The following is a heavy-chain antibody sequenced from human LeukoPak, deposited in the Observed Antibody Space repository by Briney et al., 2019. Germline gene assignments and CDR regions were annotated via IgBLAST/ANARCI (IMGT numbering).Heavy chain of an antibody. Sequence: GGSLRLSCAASGFTFSTYGMHWVRQAPGMGLEWVGVIWYDGSDKYYAVSVQGRFTISTDNSKNTLYMRMNSLTAEDTAVYYCARGLLSVVSTGYWFDAWGQGTLVTVSS. J-gene: IGHJ5*02. D-gene: IGHD2-2*01. CDR1: GFTFSTYG. V-gene: IGHV3-33*01. CDR2: IWYDGSDK. CDR3: ARGLLSVVSTGYWFDA.